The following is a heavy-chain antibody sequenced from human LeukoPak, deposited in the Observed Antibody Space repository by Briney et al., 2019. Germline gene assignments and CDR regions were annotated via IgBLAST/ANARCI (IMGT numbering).Heavy chain of an antibody. V-gene: IGHV3-30*04. J-gene: IGHJ4*02. CDR3: ARGGALTYSSGLDY. CDR2: MSFDGRNK. CDR1: GFSFSIYA. D-gene: IGHD6-19*01. Sequence: PGGSLRLSCATSGFSFSIYAIHWVRQAPGKGLEWVAVMSFDGRNKYYADFVKGRFTLSRDNSKNMLFLQMSNLRPEDTAVYYCARGGALTYSSGLDYWGLGTLVTVSS.